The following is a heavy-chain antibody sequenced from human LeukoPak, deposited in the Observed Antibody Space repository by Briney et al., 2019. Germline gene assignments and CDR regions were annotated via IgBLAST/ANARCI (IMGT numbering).Heavy chain of an antibody. Sequence: GGSLRLSCVASGFTVSSNYMSWVRQAPGKGLEWLSVFYSGGSTYYADSVNGRFTMSRDNSKKTLYLQMNGLRVEDTAFYYCARVSPFDYWGQGTQVTVSS. CDR3: ARVSPFDY. CDR2: FYSGGST. V-gene: IGHV3-66*01. CDR1: GFTVSSNY. J-gene: IGHJ4*02.